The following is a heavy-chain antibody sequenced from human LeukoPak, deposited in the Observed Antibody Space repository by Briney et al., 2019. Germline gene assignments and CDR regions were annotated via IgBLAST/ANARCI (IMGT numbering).Heavy chain of an antibody. CDR2: KKQDGSEK. Sequence: GGSLRLSCAASGFTFSSYWMSWFRQAPGKGLEWVANKKQDGSEKYYVDSVKGRFTISRDNAKNSLYLQMNSLRAEDTAVYYCARDSGSYYYYYGMDVWGQGTTVTVSS. CDR1: GFTFSSYW. CDR3: ARDSGSYYYYYGMDV. D-gene: IGHD3-10*01. J-gene: IGHJ6*02. V-gene: IGHV3-7*03.